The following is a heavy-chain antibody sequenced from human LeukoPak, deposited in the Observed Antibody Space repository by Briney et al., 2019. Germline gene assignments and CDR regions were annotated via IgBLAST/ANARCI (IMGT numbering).Heavy chain of an antibody. CDR1: GFTFSSYA. CDR2: ISYDGCNK. D-gene: IGHD6-13*01. CDR3: ARDHSSWDY. J-gene: IGHJ4*02. Sequence: GRSLRLSCAASGFTFSSYAMHWVRQAPGKGLEWVAVISYDGCNKYYADSVKGRFTISRDNSKNTLYLQMNSLRAEDTAVYYCARDHSSWDYWGQGTLVTVSS. V-gene: IGHV3-30*01.